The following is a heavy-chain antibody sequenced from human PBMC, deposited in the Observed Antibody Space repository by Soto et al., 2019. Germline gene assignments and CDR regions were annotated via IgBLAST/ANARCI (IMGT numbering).Heavy chain of an antibody. J-gene: IGHJ6*02. Sequence: QVQLVQSGAEVKKPGASVKVSCKASGYTFTSYYMHWVRQAPGQGLEWMGIINPSGGSTSYAQKFQGRVTMTRDTSTSTVYMELSSLRSEDTAVYYCARGTTIFGGYYYYYGMDVWGQGTTVTVSS. V-gene: IGHV1-46*01. CDR1: GYTFTSYY. D-gene: IGHD3-3*01. CDR3: ARGTTIFGGYYYYYGMDV. CDR2: INPSGGST.